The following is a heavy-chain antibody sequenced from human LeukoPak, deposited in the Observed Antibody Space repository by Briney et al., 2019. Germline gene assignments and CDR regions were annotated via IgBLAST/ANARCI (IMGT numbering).Heavy chain of an antibody. CDR3: ARGGYSGYDKNFDY. J-gene: IGHJ4*02. Sequence: GGSLRLSCAASGFTFSSYEMNWVRQAPGKGLEWVSYISSSGSTIYYADSVKGRFTISRDNAKNSPYLQMNSLRAEDTAVYYCARGGYSGYDKNFDYWGQGTLVTVSS. CDR2: ISSSGSTI. CDR1: GFTFSSYE. V-gene: IGHV3-48*03. D-gene: IGHD5-12*01.